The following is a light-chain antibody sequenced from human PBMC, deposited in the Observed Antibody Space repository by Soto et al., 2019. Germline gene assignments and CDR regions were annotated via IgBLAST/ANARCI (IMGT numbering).Light chain of an antibody. CDR1: QSVSSY. J-gene: IGKJ5*01. CDR3: QQRSNWPPIT. Sequence: EIVMTQSPATLSLSPGERATLSCRASQSVSSYLAWYQQKPGQAPRLLIYDASNRATGIPARFSGSGSGTDFTLTINSLEPEDFAVYYCQQRSNWPPITSGQGTRLETK. CDR2: DAS. V-gene: IGKV3-11*01.